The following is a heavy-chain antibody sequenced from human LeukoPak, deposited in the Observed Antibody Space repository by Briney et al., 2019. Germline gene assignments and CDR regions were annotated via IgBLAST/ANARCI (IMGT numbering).Heavy chain of an antibody. CDR3: GKDPSGDYVGAFDF. CDR1: GFPFSDYA. J-gene: IGHJ3*01. CDR2: IRGTGGTT. D-gene: IGHD4-17*01. Sequence: WGSLRLSCAASGFPFSDYALIWVRQAPGKGLEGVSGIRGTGGTTYYAGSVKGRCTISRDNSRNTVYLQMNSLRAEDTALYFCGKDPSGDYVGAFDFWGPGTMVTVSS. V-gene: IGHV3-23*01.